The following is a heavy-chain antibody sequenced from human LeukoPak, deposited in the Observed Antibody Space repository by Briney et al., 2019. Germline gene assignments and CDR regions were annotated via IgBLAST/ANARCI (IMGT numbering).Heavy chain of an antibody. CDR3: ARDAEIYSSGWS. V-gene: IGHV3-23*01. CDR2: IDGSGAGT. Sequence: GESLRLSCAASGFTFSTFAMTWVRQGPGKGLEWVSSIDGSGAGTYYADSVKGRFSISRDNAKNSLYLQMNSLRAEDTAVYYCARDAEIYSSGWSWGQGTLVTVSS. J-gene: IGHJ4*02. CDR1: GFTFSTFA. D-gene: IGHD6-19*01.